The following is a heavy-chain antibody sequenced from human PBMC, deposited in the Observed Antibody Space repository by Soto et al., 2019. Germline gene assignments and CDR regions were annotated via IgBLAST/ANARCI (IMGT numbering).Heavy chain of an antibody. Sequence: EVQLVESGGGLVQPGGSLRLSCAASGFTLSNYAVNWVRQAPGKGLERVSYISNDSRYIYHGDSVKGRFTISRDNARNSVSLKMNSLRDEDTAVYYCARIKLVEFFFINVDVYDRDVCGQGTPVTVSS. CDR2: ISNDSRYI. CDR1: GFTLSNYA. V-gene: IGHV3-48*02. J-gene: IGHJ6*02. D-gene: IGHD2-15*01. CDR3: ARIKLVEFFFINVDVYDRDV.